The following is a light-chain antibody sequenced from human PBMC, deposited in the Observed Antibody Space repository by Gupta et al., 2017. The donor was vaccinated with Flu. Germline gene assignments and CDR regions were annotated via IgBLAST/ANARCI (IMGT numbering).Light chain of an antibody. Sequence: EIVLTQSPGTLSLSPGERATLSCRASQSVGTNYVAWYQKKSGQAPRLLIYGAYRRATGIPDRFSGSGSGTEFTLTISRLEPEDFAVYYCQQDSSSQSFGPGTKVDIK. J-gene: IGKJ3*01. CDR3: QQDSSSQS. CDR2: GAY. V-gene: IGKV3-20*01. CDR1: QSVGTNY.